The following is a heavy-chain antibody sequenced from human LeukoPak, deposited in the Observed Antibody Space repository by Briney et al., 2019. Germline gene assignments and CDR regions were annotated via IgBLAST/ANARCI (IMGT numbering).Heavy chain of an antibody. D-gene: IGHD3-16*02. V-gene: IGHV4-34*01. CDR1: VGSFSGYH. Sequence: SETLSLTCAVYVGSFSGYHWSWIRQPPGKGLEGIGEINDSGNTNYKSSLKSRVTISADRSKNQFSLKMTSVTAADTAVYYCARQGQISAFDIWDQGNLVTVSS. J-gene: IGHJ4*02. CDR3: ARQGQISAFDI. CDR2: INDSGNT.